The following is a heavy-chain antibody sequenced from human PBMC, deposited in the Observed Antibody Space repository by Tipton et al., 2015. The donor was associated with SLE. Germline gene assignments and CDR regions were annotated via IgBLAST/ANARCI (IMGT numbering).Heavy chain of an antibody. CDR1: GFTFSNSW. CDR2: IKTQTDGGTT. V-gene: IGHV3-15*01. D-gene: IGHD6-6*01. Sequence: SLRLSCAASGFTFSNSWMTWVRQAPGKGLEWVCRIKTQTDGGTTDYGAPVKGRFTISRDDSKNTLQLQRNSRKGEDTGVYNCMTCCSSSGRGYWGKGTLVTVSS. J-gene: IGHJ4*02. CDR3: MTCCSSSGRGY.